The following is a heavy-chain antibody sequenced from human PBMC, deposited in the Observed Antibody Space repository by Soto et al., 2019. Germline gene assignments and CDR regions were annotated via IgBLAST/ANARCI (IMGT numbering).Heavy chain of an antibody. V-gene: IGHV3-23*01. J-gene: IGHJ4*02. Sequence: EVQLLESGGGMVQPGRSLRLSCAASGFTFSTYAMNWVRQTPGKGLEWVSAINDSGTTYYADSVKGRFTIPRDISKNTLYLGMNSVRADDTGVYYSPKDKGGRDSSRTSCLYSFNSWGQGTLVIVSS. CDR1: GFTFSTYA. D-gene: IGHD2-2*01. CDR3: PKDKGGRDSSRTSCLYSFNS. CDR2: INDSGTT.